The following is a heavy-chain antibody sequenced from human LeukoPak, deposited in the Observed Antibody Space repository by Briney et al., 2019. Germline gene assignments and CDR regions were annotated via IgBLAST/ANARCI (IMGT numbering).Heavy chain of an antibody. CDR2: MNPNSGNT. CDR3: TRGSSGRRDN. J-gene: IGHJ4*02. CDR1: GYTFTSCD. D-gene: IGHD6-19*01. V-gene: IGHV1-8*01. Sequence: ASVKVSCKASGYTFTSCDINWVRHAPGQGLEWRGWMNPNSGNTGYGQSFQGRITMTSDISIGTAYMELSNLTSEDTAIYYCTRGSSGRRDNWGQGTLVTVSA.